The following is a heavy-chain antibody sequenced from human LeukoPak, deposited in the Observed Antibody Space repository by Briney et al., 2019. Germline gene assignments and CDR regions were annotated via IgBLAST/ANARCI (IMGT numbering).Heavy chain of an antibody. J-gene: IGHJ4*02. CDR2: INPNSGGT. CDR1: GYTFTGYY. D-gene: IGHD6-13*01. V-gene: IGHV1-2*02. Sequence: ASVKLSCKASGYTFTGYYMHWVRQAPGQGLEWMGWINPNSGGTNYAQKFQGRVTMTRDTSISTAYMELSRLRSDDTAVYYCARVPRIAAAVSSYWGQGTLVTASS. CDR3: ARVPRIAAAVSSY.